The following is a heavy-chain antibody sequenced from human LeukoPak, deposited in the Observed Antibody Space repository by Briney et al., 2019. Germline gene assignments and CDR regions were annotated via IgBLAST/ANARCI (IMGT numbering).Heavy chain of an antibody. CDR3: AHRRPRGLRLGELSLFGIGFGAFDI. V-gene: IGHV2-5*01. Sequence: SGPTLVKPTQTLTLTCTFSGFSLSTSGVGVGWIRQPPGKALEWLALIYWNDDKRYSPSLKSRLTITKDTSKNQVVLTMTNMDPVDTATYYCAHRRPRGLRLGELSLFGIGFGAFDIWGQGTMVTVSS. CDR1: GFSLSTSGVG. CDR2: IYWNDDK. D-gene: IGHD3-16*02. J-gene: IGHJ3*02.